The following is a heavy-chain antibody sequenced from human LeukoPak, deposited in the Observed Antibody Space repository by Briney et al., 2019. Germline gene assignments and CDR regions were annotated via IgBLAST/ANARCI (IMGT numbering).Heavy chain of an antibody. Sequence: GGSLRLSCAASGFTFSSYGMHWVRQAPGKGLEWVAFIRYDGSNKYYADSVKGRFTISRDNSKNTLYLQMNSLRAEDTAVYYCAKDWGDYGDTLDYWGQGTLVTVSS. CDR1: GFTFSSYG. CDR3: AKDWGDYGDTLDY. V-gene: IGHV3-30*02. CDR2: IRYDGSNK. D-gene: IGHD4-17*01. J-gene: IGHJ4*02.